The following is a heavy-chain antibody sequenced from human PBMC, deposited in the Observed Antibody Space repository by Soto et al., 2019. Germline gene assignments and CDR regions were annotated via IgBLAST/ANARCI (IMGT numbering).Heavy chain of an antibody. CDR3: AREVRFLRGFDY. CDR2: IGYEGSNK. CDR1: GFTFSSYG. V-gene: IGHV3-33*01. J-gene: IGHJ4*02. D-gene: IGHD3-3*01. Sequence: QVQLVESGGGVVQPGRSLILSCAASGFTFSSYGMHWVRQAPGNGLEWVAVIGYEGSNKYYADSVKGRYTISRDNSKNTLYLQMNSLRAEDTAVYYCAREVRFLRGFDYWGQGTLVTVSS.